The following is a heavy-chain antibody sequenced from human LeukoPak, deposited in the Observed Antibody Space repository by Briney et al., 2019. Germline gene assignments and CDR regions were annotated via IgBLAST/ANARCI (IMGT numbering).Heavy chain of an antibody. J-gene: IGHJ4*02. V-gene: IGHV4-39*01. CDR2: IYDSGST. Sequence: PSETLSLTCTVSGGSISSSIYYWGWIRQPPGKGLEWIGSIYDSGSTYYNPSLKSRVTISVDTSKNQFSLKLSSVTAADTAVYYCAKLLDFWSGYYLDYWGRGTLVTVSS. CDR1: GGSISSSIYY. CDR3: AKLLDFWSGYYLDY. D-gene: IGHD3-3*01.